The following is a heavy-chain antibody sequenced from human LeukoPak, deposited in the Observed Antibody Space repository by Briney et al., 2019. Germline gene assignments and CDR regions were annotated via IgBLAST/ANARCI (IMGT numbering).Heavy chain of an antibody. Sequence: SETLSLTCTVSGGSINTYSWSWIREPPGKGLEWIGSFSYSGTTNYNPTLKSRLSISGDTSKNQFSLKLSSVTAADTAVYYCARQGQRILGAIVSWGQGTLVTVSS. CDR1: GGSINTYS. CDR3: ARQGQRILGAIVS. V-gene: IGHV4-59*08. D-gene: IGHD1-26*01. CDR2: FSYSGTT. J-gene: IGHJ5*01.